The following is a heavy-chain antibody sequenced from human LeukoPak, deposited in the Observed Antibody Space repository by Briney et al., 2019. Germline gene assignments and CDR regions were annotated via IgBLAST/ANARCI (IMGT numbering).Heavy chain of an antibody. CDR3: AGSITEWRAAFDI. D-gene: IGHD3-10*01. V-gene: IGHV3-11*01. CDR2: ISSSGSTI. CDR1: GFTFSDYY. J-gene: IGHJ3*02. Sequence: GGSLRLSCAASGFTFSDYYMSWLRQAPGKGLEWVSYISSSGSTIYYADSVKGRFTISRDNAKNSLYLQMNSLRAEDTAVYYCAGSITEWRAAFDIWGQGTMVTVSS.